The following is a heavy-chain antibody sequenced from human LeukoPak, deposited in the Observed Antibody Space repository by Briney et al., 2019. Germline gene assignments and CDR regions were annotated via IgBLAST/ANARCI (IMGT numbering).Heavy chain of an antibody. CDR1: GGSFSGYY. CDR2: INHSRST. J-gene: IGHJ5*02. CDR3: ARREYSSGWYSGNWFDP. V-gene: IGHV4-34*01. D-gene: IGHD6-19*01. Sequence: SETLSLTCAVYGGSFSGYYWSWIRQPQGQGLEWSGEINHSRSTHYNPSLKSRVTISVDTPKNQFSMKLSSVHAADTAVYYCARREYSSGWYSGNWFDPWGQGTLVTVSS.